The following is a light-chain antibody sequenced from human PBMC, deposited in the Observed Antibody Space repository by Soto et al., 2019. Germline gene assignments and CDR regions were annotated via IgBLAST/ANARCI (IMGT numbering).Light chain of an antibody. Sequence: DIQMTQSPSTLSASVGDRVTITCRASQRISSWLAWYQQKPGKAPKLLVYDASSLESGVPSRFSGSGSGTEFTRTISSLQPDDFATYYCQRYNSYARTFDQGTKVEIK. V-gene: IGKV1-5*01. CDR3: QRYNSYART. J-gene: IGKJ1*01. CDR1: QRISSW. CDR2: DAS.